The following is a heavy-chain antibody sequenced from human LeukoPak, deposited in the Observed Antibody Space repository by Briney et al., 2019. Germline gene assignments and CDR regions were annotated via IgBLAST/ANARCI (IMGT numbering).Heavy chain of an antibody. CDR1: GFTFSSYA. CDR2: VSGSAGST. D-gene: IGHD6-13*01. V-gene: IGHV3-23*01. J-gene: IGHJ3*02. Sequence: GGSLRLSCAASGFTFSSYAMSWVRQAPGKGLEWVSAVSGSAGSTYYADSVKGRFTISRDNSKNTLYLQMNSLRADDTAVYYCAKPYSSSFYGTFDIWGQGTMVTVSS. CDR3: AKPYSSSFYGTFDI.